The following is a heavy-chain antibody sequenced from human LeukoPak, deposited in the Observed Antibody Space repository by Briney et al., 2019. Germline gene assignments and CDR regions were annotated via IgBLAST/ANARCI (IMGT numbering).Heavy chain of an antibody. V-gene: IGHV3-73*01. CDR1: GFTFSGSA. D-gene: IGHD6-19*01. CDR2: IRSKANSYAT. Sequence: GGSLRLSCAASGFTFSGSAIHWIRQASGKGLEWVGRIRSKANSYATAYAASVRGRFTISRDDSKNTAYLQMNSLKTEDTAVYYCTRLESSGWYNWFDPWGQGTLVTVSS. CDR3: TRLESSGWYNWFDP. J-gene: IGHJ5*02.